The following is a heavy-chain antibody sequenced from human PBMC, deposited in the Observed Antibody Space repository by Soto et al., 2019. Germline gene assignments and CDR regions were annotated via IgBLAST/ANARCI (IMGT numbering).Heavy chain of an antibody. D-gene: IGHD3-16*02. CDR1: GGSISSYY. V-gene: IGHV4-59*01. J-gene: IGHJ3*02. CDR3: ARLEGILYDYIWGSYREHDAFDI. CDR2: IYYSGST. Sequence: SETLSLTCTVSGGSISSYYWSWIRQPPGKGLEWIGYIYYSGSTNYNPSLKSRVTISVDTSKNQFSLKLSSVTAADTAVYYCARLEGILYDYIWGSYREHDAFDIWGQGTMVTVSS.